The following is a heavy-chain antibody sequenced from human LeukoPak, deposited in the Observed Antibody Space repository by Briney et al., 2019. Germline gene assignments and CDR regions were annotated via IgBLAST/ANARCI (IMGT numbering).Heavy chain of an antibody. CDR2: IDHSGGT. J-gene: IGHJ4*02. CDR3: ATRNYYDFWSGYPD. Sequence: SETLSLTCAVYGGSFSSHYWSWIRQPPGKGLEWIGEIDHSGGTNYNPSLKSRATIAVDTSKNQFSLKLRSVTAADTAVYYCATRNYYDFWSGYPDWGQGTLVTVSS. CDR1: GGSFSSHY. D-gene: IGHD3-3*01. V-gene: IGHV4-34*01.